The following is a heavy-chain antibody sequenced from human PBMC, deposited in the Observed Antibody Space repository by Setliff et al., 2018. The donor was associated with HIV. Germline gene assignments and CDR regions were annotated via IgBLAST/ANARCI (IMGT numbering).Heavy chain of an antibody. CDR2: ISAYNGNT. CDR3: ARDIVVVVAAPDAFDI. Sequence: ASVKVSCKASGYTFTSYGISWVRQAPGQGLEWMGWISAYNGNTNYAQKLQGRVTMTTDTSTSTAYMELRSLRSDDTAVYYCARDIVVVVAAPDAFDIWGQGTMVTASS. V-gene: IGHV1-18*01. D-gene: IGHD2-15*01. J-gene: IGHJ3*02. CDR1: GYTFTSYG.